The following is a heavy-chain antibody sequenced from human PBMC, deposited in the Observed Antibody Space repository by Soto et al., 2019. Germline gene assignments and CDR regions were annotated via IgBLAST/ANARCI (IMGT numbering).Heavy chain of an antibody. D-gene: IGHD3-16*02. CDR2: IRSKANSYAT. Sequence: PWGSLRLSCAASGFTFSGSAMHWVRQASGKGLEWVGRIRSKANSYATAYAASVKGRFTISRDDSKNTAYLRMNSLKTEDTAVYYCTRLYDYVWGSYRPTGDYYYYGMDVWGQGTTVTVSS. V-gene: IGHV3-73*01. J-gene: IGHJ6*02. CDR1: GFTFSGSA. CDR3: TRLYDYVWGSYRPTGDYYYYGMDV.